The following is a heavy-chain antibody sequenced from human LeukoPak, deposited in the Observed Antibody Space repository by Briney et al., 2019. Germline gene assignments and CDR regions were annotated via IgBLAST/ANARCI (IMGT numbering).Heavy chain of an antibody. CDR2: IIPIFGPA. V-gene: IGHV1-69*05. D-gene: IGHD4-17*01. Sequence: SVKVSCKASGGTFSSYAISWVRQAPGQGLEWMGGIIPIFGPANYAQKFQGRVTITTDESTSTAYMELSSLRSEDTAVYYCARADYGESNWFDPWGQGTLVTVSS. J-gene: IGHJ5*02. CDR3: ARADYGESNWFDP. CDR1: GGTFSSYA.